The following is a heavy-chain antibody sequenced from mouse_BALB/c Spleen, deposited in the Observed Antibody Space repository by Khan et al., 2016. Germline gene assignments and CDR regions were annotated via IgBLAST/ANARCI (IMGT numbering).Heavy chain of an antibody. D-gene: IGHD2-4*01. J-gene: IGHJ4*01. CDR2: IDPQTGGT. V-gene: IGHV1-15*01. CDR3: TRRGLYDYDDAVDY. Sequence: QVQLQQSGAELARPGASVTLSCKASSYTFTDYEIYWVKQTPVHGLEWIGGIDPQTGGTAYNQKFKGKATLTADKSSSAAYMELRSLTSEDSAIYYCTRRGLYDYDDAVDYWGQGTSVTVSS. CDR1: SYTFTDYE.